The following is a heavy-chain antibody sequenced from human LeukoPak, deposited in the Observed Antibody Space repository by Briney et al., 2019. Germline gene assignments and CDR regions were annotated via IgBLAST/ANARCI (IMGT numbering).Heavy chain of an antibody. CDR2: IYYSGST. V-gene: IGHV4-59*01. D-gene: IGHD1-26*01. Sequence: PSETLSLTCTVSGGSISSYYWGWVRQPPGEGLEWIGYIYYSGSTNYNPSLKSRVTISVDTSKNQFSLKLSSVTAADTAVYYCARGRLIVGAINFDYWGQGTLVTVSS. J-gene: IGHJ4*02. CDR1: GGSISSYY. CDR3: ARGRLIVGAINFDY.